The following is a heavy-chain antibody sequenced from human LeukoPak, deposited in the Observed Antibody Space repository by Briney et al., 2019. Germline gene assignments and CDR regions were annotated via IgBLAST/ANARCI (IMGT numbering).Heavy chain of an antibody. CDR2: ISGGGDTT. CDR1: GFTFSNFG. J-gene: IGHJ4*02. V-gene: IGHV3-23*01. D-gene: IGHD3-22*01. Sequence: GGSLRLSCAASGFTFSNFGMSWVRQAPGRGLEWVSGISGGGDTTYYAESVKGRFTIFRDNSKNTVFLQMNSLSAEDTALYYCAKTNGYYDYWGQGTLVAVSS. CDR3: AKTNGYYDY.